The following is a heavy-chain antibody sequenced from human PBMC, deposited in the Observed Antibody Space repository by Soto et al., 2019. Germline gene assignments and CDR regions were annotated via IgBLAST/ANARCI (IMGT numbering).Heavy chain of an antibody. J-gene: IGHJ4*02. Sequence: GASVKVSCKASGYTFTSYYMHWVRQAPGQGLEWMGIINPSGGSTSYAQKFQGRVTMTGDTSTSTVYMELSSLRSEDTAVYYCARDPSSVYGSGSYSLFDYWGQGTLVTVSS. CDR3: ARDPSSVYGSGSYSLFDY. D-gene: IGHD3-10*01. CDR2: INPSGGST. CDR1: GYTFTSYY. V-gene: IGHV1-46*01.